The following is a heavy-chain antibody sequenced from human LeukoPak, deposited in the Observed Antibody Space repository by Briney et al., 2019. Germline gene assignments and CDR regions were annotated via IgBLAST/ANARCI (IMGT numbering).Heavy chain of an antibody. J-gene: IGHJ3*01. CDR3: AKDPNGDYIGAFDF. CDR1: GFTFSNYA. Sequence: GGSLRLSCGALGFTFSNYALIWVRQAPGKGLEWVSAITGSGGRTYYTNSVKGRFTISRDNSRNTLFLQMNSLRVEDTAVYYCAKDPNGDYIGAFDFWGQGTMVTVSS. V-gene: IGHV3-23*01. D-gene: IGHD4-17*01. CDR2: ITGSGGRT.